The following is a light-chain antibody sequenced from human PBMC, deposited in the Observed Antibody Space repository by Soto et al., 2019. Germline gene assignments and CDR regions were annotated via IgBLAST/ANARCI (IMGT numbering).Light chain of an antibody. CDR1: QSMSSY. J-gene: IGKJ3*01. Sequence: DIQMTQSPSSLSASIGDRVTITCRSSQSMSSYLNWYQQKPGTVPKLLIYAATNVQSGVPSRFSGRGAGTDFTLTISSLQPEDFAVYYCQQYGSSPLTFGPGTKVDIK. V-gene: IGKV1-39*01. CDR3: QQYGSSPLT. CDR2: AAT.